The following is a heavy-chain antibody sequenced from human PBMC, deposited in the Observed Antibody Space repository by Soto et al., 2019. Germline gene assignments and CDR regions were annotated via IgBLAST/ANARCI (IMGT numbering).Heavy chain of an antibody. CDR1: GGSISSGGYY. Sequence: QVQLQASGPGLVKPSQTLSLTCTVSGGSISSGGYYWSWIRQHPGKGLEWIGYIYYSGSTYYNPSRKSRLTISVDTSKNQFSLKLSSVTAADTAVYYCARDLGGNSAWFDPWGQGTLVTVSS. D-gene: IGHD4-4*01. CDR2: IYYSGST. CDR3: ARDLGGNSAWFDP. V-gene: IGHV4-31*03. J-gene: IGHJ5*02.